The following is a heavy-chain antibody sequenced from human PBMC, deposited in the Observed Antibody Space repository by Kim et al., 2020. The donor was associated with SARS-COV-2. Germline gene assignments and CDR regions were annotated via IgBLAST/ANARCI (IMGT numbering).Heavy chain of an antibody. CDR1: GFTFSSYA. J-gene: IGHJ3*02. Sequence: GGSLRLSCAASGFTFSSYAMHWVRQAPGKGLEWVAVISYEGSNKYYADSVKGRFTISRDNSKNTLYLQMNSLRAEDTAVYYCARANLLRYFDWRYAFDIWGQGTMVTVSS. V-gene: IGHV3-30*04. CDR3: ARANLLRYFDWRYAFDI. D-gene: IGHD3-9*01. CDR2: ISYEGSNK.